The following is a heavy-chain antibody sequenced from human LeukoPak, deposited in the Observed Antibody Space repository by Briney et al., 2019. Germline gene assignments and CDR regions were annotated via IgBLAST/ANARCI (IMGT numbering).Heavy chain of an antibody. V-gene: IGHV1-18*01. CDR1: GYTFTSYG. D-gene: IGHD6-13*01. CDR2: ISAYNGNT. CDR3: AREPYSSSWYLDY. Sequence: ASVKVSCKASGYTFTSYGISWVRQAPGQGLEWMGWISAYNGNTNYAQKFQGRVTITADKSTSTAYMELSSLRSEDTAVYYCAREPYSSSWYLDYWGQGTLVTVSS. J-gene: IGHJ4*02.